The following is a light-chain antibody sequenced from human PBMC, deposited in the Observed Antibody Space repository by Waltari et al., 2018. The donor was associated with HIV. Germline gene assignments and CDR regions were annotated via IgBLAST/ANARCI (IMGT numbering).Light chain of an antibody. CDR3: HQYAASPRT. CDR1: QSVSNNY. V-gene: IGKV3-20*01. J-gene: IGKJ2*01. CDR2: GAS. Sequence: EIVLTQSPGTLSLSPGERATLSCRASQSVSNNYLAWYQQKPGQAPRLLIDGASSRATGIPDRFSGSGSGTDFTLTISRLEPEDFAVYYCHQYAASPRTFGQGTKVEIK.